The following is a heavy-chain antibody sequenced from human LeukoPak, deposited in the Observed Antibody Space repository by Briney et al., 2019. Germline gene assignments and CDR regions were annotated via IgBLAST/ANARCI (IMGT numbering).Heavy chain of an antibody. CDR1: GFTFSSYW. V-gene: IGHV3-7*01. J-gene: IGHJ4*02. D-gene: IGHD3-10*01. CDR3: ARGRGVRGVISDY. CDR2: IKQDGSEK. Sequence: PGGSLRLSCAASGFTFSSYWMSWVRQAPGKGLEWVANIKQDGSEKYYVDSVKGRFTISRDNAKNSLYLQVNSLRAEDTAVYYCARGRGVRGVISDYWGQGTLVTVSS.